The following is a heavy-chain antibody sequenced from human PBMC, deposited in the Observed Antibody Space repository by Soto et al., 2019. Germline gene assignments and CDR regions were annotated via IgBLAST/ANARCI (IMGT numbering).Heavy chain of an antibody. CDR3: AADHIAVAGTYYYYYGMDV. V-gene: IGHV1-58*01. J-gene: IGHJ6*02. Sequence: SVKVSCKASGFTFTSSAVQWVRQARGQRLEWIGWIVVGSGNTNYAQKFQERVTITRDMSTSTAYMELSSLRSEDTAVYYCAADHIAVAGTYYYYYGMDVWGQGTTVTVSS. D-gene: IGHD6-19*01. CDR2: IVVGSGNT. CDR1: GFTFTSSA.